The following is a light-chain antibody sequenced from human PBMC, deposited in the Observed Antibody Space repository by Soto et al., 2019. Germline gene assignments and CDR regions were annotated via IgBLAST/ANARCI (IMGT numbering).Light chain of an antibody. CDR1: SSNIGSNT. J-gene: IGLJ3*02. CDR2: SSD. V-gene: IGLV1-44*01. Sequence: QSVLTQPPSMSGTPGQRGTISCSGSSSNIGSNTVNWYQQLPGTAPKLLIYSSDQRPSGVPDRVSGSKSGTSASLAISGLQPEDEADYYCAASHDSRNGWVFGGGTKLTVL. CDR3: AASHDSRNGWV.